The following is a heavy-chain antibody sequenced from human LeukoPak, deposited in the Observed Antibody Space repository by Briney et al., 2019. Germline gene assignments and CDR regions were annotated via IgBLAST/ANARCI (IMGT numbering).Heavy chain of an antibody. J-gene: IGHJ6*03. CDR1: GFPFSSYS. CDR3: ARDGPGAWQWLSSTYYYYMDV. Sequence: KSGGSLRLSCAASGFPFSSYSMNWVRQAPGKGLEWISYITSSISTIYYADSVRGRFTISRDNAKNSLYLQMNSLRAEDTAVYYCARDGPGAWQWLSSTYYYYMDVWGKGTTVTVSS. V-gene: IGHV3-48*04. CDR2: ITSSISTI. D-gene: IGHD6-19*01.